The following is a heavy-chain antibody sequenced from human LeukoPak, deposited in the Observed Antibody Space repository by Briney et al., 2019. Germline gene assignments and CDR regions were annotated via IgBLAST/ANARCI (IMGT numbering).Heavy chain of an antibody. CDR2: INHSGST. V-gene: IGHV4-34*01. CDR1: GGSISSYY. J-gene: IGHJ4*02. CDR3: ARLVDPDY. Sequence: SETLSLTCTVSGGSISSYYWSWIRQPPGKGLEWIGEINHSGSTNYNPSLKSRVTISVDTSKNQFPLKLSSVTAADTAVYYCARLVDPDYWGQGTLVTVSS. D-gene: IGHD2-2*01.